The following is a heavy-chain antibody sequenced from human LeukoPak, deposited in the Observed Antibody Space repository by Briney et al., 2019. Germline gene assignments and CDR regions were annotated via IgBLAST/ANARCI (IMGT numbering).Heavy chain of an antibody. D-gene: IGHD5-18*01. V-gene: IGHV4-59*08. CDR1: GGSISSYY. J-gene: IGHJ4*02. Sequence: PSETLSLTCTVSGGSISSYYWSWIRQPPGKGLEWIGYIYYSGSTNYNPSLKSRVTISVDTSKNQFSLKLSSVTAADTAVYYCARHMAVGYSYDYWGQGTLVTVSS. CDR3: ARHMAVGYSYDY. CDR2: IYYSGST.